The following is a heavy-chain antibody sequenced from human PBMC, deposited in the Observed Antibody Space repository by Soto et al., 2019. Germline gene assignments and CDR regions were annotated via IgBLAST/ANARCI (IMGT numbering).Heavy chain of an antibody. CDR1: GFGFSAYS. CDR2: IDSSGSPT. J-gene: IGHJ4*02. D-gene: IGHD3-9*01. CDR3: AKDRQPDGIWTFDY. Sequence: PGGSLRLSCAASGFGFSAYSMSWVRQAPGKGLEWVSHIDSSGSPTFYADSVKGRFTISRDNSGNILFLQMNNLRAEDSAVYYCAKDRQPDGIWTFDYWGQGTLVTVSS. V-gene: IGHV3-23*01.